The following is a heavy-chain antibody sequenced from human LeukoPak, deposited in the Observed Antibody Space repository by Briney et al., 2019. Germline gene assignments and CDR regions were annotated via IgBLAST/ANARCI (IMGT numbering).Heavy chain of an antibody. Sequence: GGSLRLSCAASGFTFSSYWMSWVRQAPGKGLEWVANIKQDGSEKYYVDSVKGRFTISRDNAKNSLYLQMNSLRAEDTAVYYCARDLGVAYCSSTSCSSWGYWGQGTLVTVSS. CDR1: GFTFSSYW. D-gene: IGHD2-2*01. V-gene: IGHV3-7*01. CDR2: IKQDGSEK. CDR3: ARDLGVAYCSSTSCSSWGY. J-gene: IGHJ4*02.